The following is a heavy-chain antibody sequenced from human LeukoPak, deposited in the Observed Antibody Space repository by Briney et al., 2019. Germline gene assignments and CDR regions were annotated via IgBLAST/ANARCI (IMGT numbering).Heavy chain of an antibody. CDR3: ARYVWFGEAFFDY. CDR1: GGSFSGYY. V-gene: IGHV4-59*01. J-gene: IGHJ4*02. Sequence: SETLSLTCAVYGGSFSGYYWSWIRQPPGKGLEWIGYIYYSGSTNYNPSLKSRVTISVDTSKNQFSLKLSSVTAADTAVYYCARYVWFGEAFFDYWGQGTLVTVSS. D-gene: IGHD3-10*01. CDR2: IYYSGST.